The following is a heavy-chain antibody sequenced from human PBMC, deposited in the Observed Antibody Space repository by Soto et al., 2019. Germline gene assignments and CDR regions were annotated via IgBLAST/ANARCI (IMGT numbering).Heavy chain of an antibody. J-gene: IGHJ5*02. D-gene: IGHD2-2*01. CDR3: ERASPFVPALP. CDR2: IIPIFGTA. CDR1: AGTFSSYA. Sequence: SVKVSCKASAGTFSSYAISWVRQAPGQGLEWMGGIIPIFGTANYAQKFQGRVTMTRDTSISTAYMELSRLRSDDTAVYYCERASPFVPALPWGQGTLATVSS. V-gene: IGHV1-69*05.